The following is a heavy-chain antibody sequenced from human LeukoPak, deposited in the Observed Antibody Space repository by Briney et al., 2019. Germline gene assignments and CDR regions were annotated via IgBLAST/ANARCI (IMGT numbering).Heavy chain of an antibody. CDR3: ARVEKLERRCDAFDI. CDR1: GFTFSSYW. D-gene: IGHD1-1*01. Sequence: GGSLRLSYAASGFTFSSYWMHWVRQAPGKGLVWVSRINSDGSSTSYADSVKGRFTISRDNAKNTLYLQMNSLRAEDTAVYYCARVEKLERRCDAFDIWGQGTMVTVSS. V-gene: IGHV3-74*01. CDR2: INSDGSST. J-gene: IGHJ3*02.